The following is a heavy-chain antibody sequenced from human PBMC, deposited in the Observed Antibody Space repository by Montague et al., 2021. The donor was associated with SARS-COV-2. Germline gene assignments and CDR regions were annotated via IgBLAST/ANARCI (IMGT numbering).Heavy chain of an antibody. CDR1: GGSFSGYY. J-gene: IGHJ2*01. D-gene: IGHD6-19*01. V-gene: IGHV4-34*01. CDR3: ARPNSGWYRYFDL. Sequence: SETLSLTCAVYGGSFSGYYWSWIRQSPGKGLEWIGEINHSGSTNYNPSLKSRVTVSVDTSKNQFSLKLSSVTAADTAVYYCARPNSGWYRYFDLWGRGTLVTVSS. CDR2: INHSGST.